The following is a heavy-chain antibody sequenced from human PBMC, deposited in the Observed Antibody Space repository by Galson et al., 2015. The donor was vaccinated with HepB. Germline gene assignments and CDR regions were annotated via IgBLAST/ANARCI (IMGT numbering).Heavy chain of an antibody. Sequence: SVKVSCKASGGTFSSYAISWVRQAPGQGLEWMGGIIPIFGTANYAQKFQGRVTITADESTSTAYMELSSLRSEDTAVYYCARAKGGVTVTTSIGTYFDYWGQGTLVTVSS. CDR1: GGTFSSYA. CDR2: IIPIFGTA. V-gene: IGHV1-69*13. J-gene: IGHJ4*02. CDR3: ARAKGGVTVTTSIGTYFDY. D-gene: IGHD4-17*01.